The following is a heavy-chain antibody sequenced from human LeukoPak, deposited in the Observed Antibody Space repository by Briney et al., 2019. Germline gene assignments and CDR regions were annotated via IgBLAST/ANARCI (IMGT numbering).Heavy chain of an antibody. V-gene: IGHV1-2*02. CDR3: ARSRRPPPYYFDY. Sequence: ASVKVPCKASGYTFTGYYMHWVRQAPGQGLEWMGWINPNSGGTNYAQKFQGRVTMTRDTSISTAYMELSRLRSDDTAVCYCARSRRPPPYYFDYWGQGTLVTVSS. J-gene: IGHJ4*02. CDR1: GYTFTGYY. CDR2: INPNSGGT.